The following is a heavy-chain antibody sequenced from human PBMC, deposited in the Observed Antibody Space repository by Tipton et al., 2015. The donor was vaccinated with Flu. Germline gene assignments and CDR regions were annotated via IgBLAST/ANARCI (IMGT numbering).Heavy chain of an antibody. J-gene: IGHJ3*02. CDR2: ISSSGITR. Sequence: AASGFTFSDYHMNWIRQAPGKGLEWISYISSSGITRYYADSVKARSTVSRDNAKKSLYLQMNSLRAEDTALYYCARDRWVDGLDIWGQGTMITVSS. V-gene: IGHV3-11*01. D-gene: IGHD4-23*01. CDR3: ARDRWVDGLDI. CDR1: GFTFSDYH.